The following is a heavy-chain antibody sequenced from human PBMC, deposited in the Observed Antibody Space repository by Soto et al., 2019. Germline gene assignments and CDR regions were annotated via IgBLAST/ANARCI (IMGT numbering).Heavy chain of an antibody. CDR2: ILYDGSKK. J-gene: IGHJ6*02. CDR1: GFTFSSYG. V-gene: IGHV3-30*18. Sequence: XVSLRLSCAASGFTFSSYGMHWVRQAPGKGLEWVAVILYDGSKKYYADSVKGRFTISRDNSKNTLYLQMSSLRAEDTALYYCVKDGSSGWPYFDDMDVWGQGTTVTVSS. D-gene: IGHD6-19*01. CDR3: VKDGSSGWPYFDDMDV.